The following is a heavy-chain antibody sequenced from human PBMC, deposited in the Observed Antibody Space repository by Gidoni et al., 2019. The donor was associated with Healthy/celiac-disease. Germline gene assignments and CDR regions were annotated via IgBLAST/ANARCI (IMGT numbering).Heavy chain of an antibody. V-gene: IGHV3-30*18. Sequence: QVQLLESGVGVVQPGRSLRLSCADSGFTFSIFGMHWGRQAPGKGLAWVAVRSYDGSNKYDADSVKGRFTISRDNSKNTLDLQRNSLRAEDTAVYYCAKDPEDYYDSLYGMDVWGQGTTVTVSS. CDR2: RSYDGSNK. CDR3: AKDPEDYYDSLYGMDV. J-gene: IGHJ6*02. D-gene: IGHD3-22*01. CDR1: GFTFSIFG.